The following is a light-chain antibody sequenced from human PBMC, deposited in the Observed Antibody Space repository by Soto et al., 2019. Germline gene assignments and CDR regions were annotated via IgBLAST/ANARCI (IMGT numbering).Light chain of an antibody. V-gene: IGKV1-27*01. J-gene: IGKJ1*01. CDR2: SAS. Sequence: IQVTQSPSSLSASVGDRVIITCRASQGIGNSLAWYQQTAGRVPKLLMHSASTLLSGVPSRFSGSRSGTDFTLTISNLQPEDIATYYCQKYDSAPWTFGQGTKVEIK. CDR3: QKYDSAPWT. CDR1: QGIGNS.